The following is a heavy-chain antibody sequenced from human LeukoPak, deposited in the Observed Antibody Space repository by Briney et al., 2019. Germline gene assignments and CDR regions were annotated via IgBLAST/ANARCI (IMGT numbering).Heavy chain of an antibody. Sequence: QPGGSLRLSCAASGFTFSSYGMSWVRQAPGRGLEWVSSISGSGGSTYYADSVKGRFTISRDNSKNTLDLQMNSLRAEDTAVYYCAKIKEHSGCDYWGQGTLVTVSS. J-gene: IGHJ4*02. CDR3: AKIKEHSGCDY. D-gene: IGHD5-12*01. CDR2: ISGSGGST. V-gene: IGHV3-23*01. CDR1: GFTFSSYG.